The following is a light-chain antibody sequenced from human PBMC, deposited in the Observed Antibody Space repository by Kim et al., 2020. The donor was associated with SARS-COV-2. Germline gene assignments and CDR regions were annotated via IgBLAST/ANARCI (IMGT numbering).Light chain of an antibody. J-gene: IGKJ1*01. CDR1: QSISSW. V-gene: IGKV1-5*03. CDR3: QRAGT. CDR2: KAS. Sequence: STLSASVGDRVTSTCRASQSISSWLAWYQQKPGKAPKLLIYKASSLESGVPSRFSGSGSGTEFTLTISSLQPDDFATYYCQRAGTFGQGTKVEIK.